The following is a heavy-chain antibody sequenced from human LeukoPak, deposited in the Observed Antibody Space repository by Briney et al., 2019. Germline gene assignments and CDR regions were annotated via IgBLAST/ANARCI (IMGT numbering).Heavy chain of an antibody. CDR2: IKQDGSEK. J-gene: IGHJ4*02. CDR3: ARGSGYSSGWYDY. CDR1: GFTFSSYW. D-gene: IGHD6-19*01. V-gene: IGHV3-7*01. Sequence: PGGSLRLSCAASGFTFSSYWMSWVRQAPGKGLEWVANIKQDGSEKYYVDSVKGRFTISRDNAKNSLYLQMNSLRAEDTAVYYCARGSGYSSGWYDYWGQGTLVTVSS.